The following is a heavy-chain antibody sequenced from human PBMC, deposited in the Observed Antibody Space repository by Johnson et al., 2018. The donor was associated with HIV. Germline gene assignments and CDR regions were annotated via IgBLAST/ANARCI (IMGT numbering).Heavy chain of an antibody. D-gene: IGHD3-10*01. J-gene: IGHJ3*02. CDR3: AREGPMVRSGAFDI. V-gene: IGHV3-7*05. CDR1: GFAFSSYW. Sequence: VQLVESGGGLVQPGGSLRLSCAASGFAFSSYWMGWVRQAPGKGLEWVANIKQDGSAEYYVDSVKGRSTISRANAKNSLYLQMNSLRVEDTAVYYCAREGPMVRSGAFDIWGQGTKVTRSS. CDR2: IKQDGSAE.